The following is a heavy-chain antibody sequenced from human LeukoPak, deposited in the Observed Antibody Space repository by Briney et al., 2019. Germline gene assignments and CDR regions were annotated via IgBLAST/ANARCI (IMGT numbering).Heavy chain of an antibody. Sequence: GASVKVSCKASGYTFTSYGISWVRQAPGQGLEWMGWISAYNGNTNYAQKLQGRVTMTTDTSTSTAYMELRSLRSDDTAVYYCARSEGFGYGYSYGDYWGQGTLVTVSS. CDR2: ISAYNGNT. V-gene: IGHV1-18*01. D-gene: IGHD5-18*01. CDR3: ARSEGFGYGYSYGDY. CDR1: GYTFTSYG. J-gene: IGHJ4*02.